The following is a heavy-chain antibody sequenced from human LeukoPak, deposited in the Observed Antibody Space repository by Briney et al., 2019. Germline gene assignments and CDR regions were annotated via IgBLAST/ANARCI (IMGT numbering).Heavy chain of an antibody. Sequence: PGGSLRLSCAASGFTFSDYYMSWFRQAPGKGLEWVSYISKSGDSIYYADSVKGRFTISRDNAKNSLHLQMNSLRAEDTAVYYCAGGDTIGFYNYGMDVWGQGTTVTVSS. CDR3: AGGDTIGFYNYGMDV. J-gene: IGHJ6*02. D-gene: IGHD3-16*01. CDR1: GFTFSDYY. CDR2: ISKSGDSI. V-gene: IGHV3-11*04.